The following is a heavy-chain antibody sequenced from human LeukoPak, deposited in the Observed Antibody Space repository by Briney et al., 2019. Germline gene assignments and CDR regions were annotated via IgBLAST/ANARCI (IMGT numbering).Heavy chain of an antibody. CDR2: IYHSGST. Sequence: SETLSLTCAVSGYSISSGYYWGWIRQPPGKGLEWIGSIYHSGSTYYNPSLKSRVTISVDTSKNQFSLKLSSVTAADTAIYYCARGIESYGDYGYWGQGILVTVSS. CDR1: GYSISSGYY. J-gene: IGHJ4*02. D-gene: IGHD4-17*01. CDR3: ARGIESYGDYGY. V-gene: IGHV4-38-2*01.